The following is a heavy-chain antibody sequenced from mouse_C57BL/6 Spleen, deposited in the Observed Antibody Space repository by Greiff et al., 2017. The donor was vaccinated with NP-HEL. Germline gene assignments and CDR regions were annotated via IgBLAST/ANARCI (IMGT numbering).Heavy chain of an antibody. Sequence: EVQLQQSGGDLVKPGGSLKLSCAASGFTFSSYGMSWVRQTPDKRLEWVATISSGGSYTYYPDSVKGRFTISRDNAKNTLYLQMSSLKSEDTAMYYCARRGYDGGYFDVWGTGTTVTVSS. CDR1: GFTFSSYG. J-gene: IGHJ1*03. V-gene: IGHV5-6*01. CDR3: ARRGYDGGYFDV. CDR2: ISSGGSYT. D-gene: IGHD2-3*01.